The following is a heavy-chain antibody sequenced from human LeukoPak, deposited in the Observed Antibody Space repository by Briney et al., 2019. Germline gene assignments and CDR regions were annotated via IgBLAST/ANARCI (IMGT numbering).Heavy chain of an antibody. CDR3: VKDDREKELCAITSCYIGY. CDR1: GFTFSLYA. V-gene: IGHV3-64D*08. CDR2: INSDRSYI. J-gene: IGHJ4*02. D-gene: IGHD2-2*01. Sequence: QPGGSLRLSCSASGFTFSLYALLWVHQAPGKGLEYVSAINSDRSYIDYADSVKGRFTISGDNSKNFLYLQMRSLRTEDTAVYYCVKDDREKELCAITSCYIGYWGQGARVPVSS.